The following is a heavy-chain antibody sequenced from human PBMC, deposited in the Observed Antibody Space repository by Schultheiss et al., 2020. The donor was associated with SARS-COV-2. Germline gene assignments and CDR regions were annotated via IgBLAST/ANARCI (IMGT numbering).Heavy chain of an antibody. J-gene: IGHJ4*02. D-gene: IGHD5-12*01. Sequence: GGSLRLSCAASGFTFSSYAMHWVRQAPGKGLEWVGRINSDGSSTSYADSVKGRFTISRDNAKNSLYLQMNSLKTEDTAVYYCTTDLPITPIDYWGQGTLVTVSS. V-gene: IGHV3-74*01. CDR3: TTDLPITPIDY. CDR2: INSDGSST. CDR1: GFTFSSYA.